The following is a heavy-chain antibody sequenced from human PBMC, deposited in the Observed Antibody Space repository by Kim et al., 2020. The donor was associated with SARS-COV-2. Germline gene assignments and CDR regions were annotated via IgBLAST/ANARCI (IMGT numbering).Heavy chain of an antibody. V-gene: IGHV4-31*03. Sequence: SETLSLTCTVSGASIRSAGYYWNWIRQHPGKGLEWIGYIYYSGDTYYSPSLKSRLTISVDTSMNQFSPKLNSVTAADTAVYYCARFVTAIARGYYYYGMDIWGPGTTVTVSS. CDR1: GASIRSAGYY. J-gene: IGHJ6*01. D-gene: IGHD2-21*02. CDR2: IYYSGDT. CDR3: ARFVTAIARGYYYYGMDI.